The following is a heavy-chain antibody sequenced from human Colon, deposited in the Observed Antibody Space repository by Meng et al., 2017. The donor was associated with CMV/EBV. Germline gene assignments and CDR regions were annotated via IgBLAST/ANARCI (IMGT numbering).Heavy chain of an antibody. CDR2: INSGARTI. D-gene: IGHD3-3*01. Sequence: GESLKISCAASGFTFNNHEMNWVRQAPGKGLEWLAYINSGARTIYYADSVKGRFTISRDNAKNSLYLEMNSLRTGDTAIYYCARGESIFEVVPRYGMDVWGQGTTVTVSS. J-gene: IGHJ6*02. CDR1: GFTFNNHE. V-gene: IGHV3-48*03. CDR3: ARGESIFEVVPRYGMDV.